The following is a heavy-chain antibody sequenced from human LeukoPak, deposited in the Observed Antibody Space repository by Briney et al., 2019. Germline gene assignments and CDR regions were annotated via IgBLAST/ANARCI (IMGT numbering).Heavy chain of an antibody. J-gene: IGHJ4*02. D-gene: IGHD3-22*01. CDR2: INPNSGGA. CDR1: GYTFTGYY. Sequence: ASVKVSCKASGYTFTGYYMHWVRQAPGQGLEWMGWINPNSGGANYAQKFQGRVTMTRDTSISTAYMELSRLRSDDTAVYYCARDFTYYYDSSGTRGFDYWGQGTLVTVSS. V-gene: IGHV1-2*02. CDR3: ARDFTYYYDSSGTRGFDY.